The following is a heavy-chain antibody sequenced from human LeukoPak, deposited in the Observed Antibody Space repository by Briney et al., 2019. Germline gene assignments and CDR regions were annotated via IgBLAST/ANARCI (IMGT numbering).Heavy chain of an antibody. CDR3: GLSGNYYYYYMDV. CDR2: IIPIFGIP. J-gene: IGHJ6*03. Sequence: SVKVSREASGGTFRTFAISWVRQAPGQGLEWMGGIIPIFGIPDSAQKFQGRLTITADESTTTAYMELSSLRSDDTAIYYCGLSGNYYYYYMDVWGKGTTVTISS. V-gene: IGHV1-69*13. D-gene: IGHD6-25*01. CDR1: GGTFRTFA.